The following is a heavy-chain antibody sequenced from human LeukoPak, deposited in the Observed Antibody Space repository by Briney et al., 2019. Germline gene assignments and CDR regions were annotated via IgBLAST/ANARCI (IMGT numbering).Heavy chain of an antibody. J-gene: IGHJ5*02. CDR2: INPNSGAT. Sequence: ASVKVSCKASGYTFTGYYIHWMRQAPGQGLEWMAWINPNSGATNYAQKFQGRVSMTRDTSISTAYMALSRLTSDDTAVYFCARGRFGEWDNWFDPWGQGTLVTVSS. CDR3: ARGRFGEWDNWFDP. V-gene: IGHV1-2*02. D-gene: IGHD3-10*01. CDR1: GYTFTGYY.